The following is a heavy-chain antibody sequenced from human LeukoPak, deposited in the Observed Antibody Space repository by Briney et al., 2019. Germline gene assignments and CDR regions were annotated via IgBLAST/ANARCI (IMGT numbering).Heavy chain of an antibody. CDR1: GFTFSSYS. CDR2: ISSGSTVI. CDR3: AGVPYCHDGSCYSFVS. Sequence: PGGSLRLSCAASGFTFSSYSMNWVRQAPGKGPEWVSYISSGSTVIYYTDSVKGRFTISRDDAKNSMYLQMNSLRAEDTVVYYCAGVPYCHDGSCYSFVSWGQGTLVTVSS. V-gene: IGHV3-48*04. D-gene: IGHD2-15*01. J-gene: IGHJ5*01.